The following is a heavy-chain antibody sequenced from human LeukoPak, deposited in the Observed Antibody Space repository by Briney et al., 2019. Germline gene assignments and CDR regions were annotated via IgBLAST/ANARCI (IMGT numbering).Heavy chain of an antibody. V-gene: IGHV1-69*04. CDR1: GYTFTSYD. J-gene: IGHJ4*02. CDR3: ARAPREGALDY. D-gene: IGHD1-26*01. Sequence: GASVKVSCKASGYTFTSYDINWVRQAPGQGLEWMGRIIPILGIANYAQKFQGRVTITADKSTSTAYMELSSLRSEDTAVYYCARAPREGALDYWGQGTLVTVSS. CDR2: IIPILGIA.